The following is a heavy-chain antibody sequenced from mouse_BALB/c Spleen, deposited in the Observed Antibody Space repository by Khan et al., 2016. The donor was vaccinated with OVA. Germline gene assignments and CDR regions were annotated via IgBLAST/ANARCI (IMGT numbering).Heavy chain of an antibody. CDR2: ISDGGSYT. Sequence: EVELVESGGGLVKPGGSLKLSCAASGFTFSDYYMYWVRQTPEKRLEWVATISDGGSYTYYPDRVKGRFTITRDNAKNNLYLQMSSLKAEDTAMYYGARAGYGGFAYWGQGTLVTVSA. V-gene: IGHV5-4*02. D-gene: IGHD1-1*02. J-gene: IGHJ3*01. CDR3: ARAGYGGFAY. CDR1: GFTFSDYY.